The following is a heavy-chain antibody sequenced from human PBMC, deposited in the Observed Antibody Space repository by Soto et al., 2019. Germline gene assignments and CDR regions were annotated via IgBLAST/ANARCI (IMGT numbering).Heavy chain of an antibody. CDR1: GYSFSTYG. D-gene: IGHD5-18*01. CDR2: ISGLNGNT. Sequence: ASVKVSCKASGYSFSTYGISWVRQAPGQGLEWMGWISGLNGNTNYAQNLQGRVTMTTDTSTSTAYMELRSLGFDDTAVYYCARGVANRYGFGDPWGQGTLVTVSS. J-gene: IGHJ5*02. V-gene: IGHV1-18*01. CDR3: ARGVANRYGFGDP.